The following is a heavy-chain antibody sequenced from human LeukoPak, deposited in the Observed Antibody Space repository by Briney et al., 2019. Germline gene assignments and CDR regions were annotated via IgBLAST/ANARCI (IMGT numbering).Heavy chain of an antibody. CDR3: AKGEKYRLQSSSYYYMDV. CDR2: INSDGSST. Sequence: GGSLRLSCAASGFTFSSYWMHWVRQAPGKGLVWVSRINSDGSSTSYADSVKGRFTISRDNSKNTLYLQMNGLRVEDTAVYYCAKGEKYRLQSSSYYYMDVWGRGTTVTVSS. V-gene: IGHV3-74*01. J-gene: IGHJ6*03. D-gene: IGHD2-2*01. CDR1: GFTFSSYW.